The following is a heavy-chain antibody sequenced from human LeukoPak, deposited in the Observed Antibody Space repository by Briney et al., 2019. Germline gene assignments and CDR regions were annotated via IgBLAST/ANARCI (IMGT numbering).Heavy chain of an antibody. CDR1: RYTFINYV. CDR2: ISAYNGNT. Sequence: ASVKVSCKASRYTFINYVISWVRQAPGQGLEWMGWISAYNGNTNYAQKFQGRVTMTTDTSTSTVYMELRSLTSDDTAVYYYARGRQQWLVGGAFDIWGQGTMVTVSS. J-gene: IGHJ3*02. D-gene: IGHD6-19*01. V-gene: IGHV1-18*01. CDR3: ARGRQQWLVGGAFDI.